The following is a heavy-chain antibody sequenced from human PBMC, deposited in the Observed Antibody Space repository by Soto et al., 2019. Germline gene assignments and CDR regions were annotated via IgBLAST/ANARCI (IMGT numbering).Heavy chain of an antibody. Sequence: EVQLLESGGGLVQPGGSLRLSCAASGFTFSNYGMSWVRQAPGKGLEWVSSVNNGGSRTYQADSVKGRFTISRDNPRNTLYLQMTALRAEDTAAYYCARYCAGGSLCYMGVWGKGTTVTVSS. V-gene: IGHV3-23*03. D-gene: IGHD2-15*01. CDR1: GFTFSNYG. CDR3: ARYCAGGSLCYMGV. J-gene: IGHJ6*03. CDR2: VNNGGSRT.